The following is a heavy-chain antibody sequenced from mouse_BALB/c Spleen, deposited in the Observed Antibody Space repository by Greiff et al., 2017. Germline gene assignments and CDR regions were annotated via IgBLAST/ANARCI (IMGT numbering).Heavy chain of an antibody. CDR2: IRNKANGYTT. Sequence: EVKLVESGGGLVQPGGSLRLSCATSGFTFTDYYMSWVRQPPGKALEWLGFIRNKANGYTTEYSASVKGRFTISRDNSQSILYLQMNTLRAEDSATYYCARDWGYDRYFDYWGQGTSVTVSS. CDR1: GFTFTDYY. D-gene: IGHD2-2*01. J-gene: IGHJ4*01. CDR3: ARDWGYDRYFDY. V-gene: IGHV7-3*02.